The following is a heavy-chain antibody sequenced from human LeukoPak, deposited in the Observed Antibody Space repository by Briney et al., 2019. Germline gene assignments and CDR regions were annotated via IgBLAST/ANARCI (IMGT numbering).Heavy chain of an antibody. V-gene: IGHV1-3*04. CDR2: INTANGNT. CDR1: GYTFTSYA. CDR3: ARDGRFIVADYYYGMDV. D-gene: IGHD1-26*01. Sequence: ASVKVSCKASGYTFTSYAMHWVRQAPGQSLEWMGWINTANGNTKYSQKFQGRVTITRDTSASTAYMELSSLRSEDTAAYYCARDGRFIVADYYYGMDVWGQGTTVTVSS. J-gene: IGHJ6*02.